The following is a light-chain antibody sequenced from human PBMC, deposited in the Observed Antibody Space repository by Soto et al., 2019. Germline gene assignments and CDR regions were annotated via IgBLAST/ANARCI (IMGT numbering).Light chain of an antibody. Sequence: EIVLTQSPGALSLSPGERATLSCRASQSVSTTFLAWYQQKPGQAPSLLIYGASSRAAGIPDRFSGSGSGTDFTLTISRLEPEDFAVYYCQEYGNSPVTFGQGTKVEIK. J-gene: IGKJ1*01. CDR2: GAS. CDR1: QSVSTTF. V-gene: IGKV3-20*01. CDR3: QEYGNSPVT.